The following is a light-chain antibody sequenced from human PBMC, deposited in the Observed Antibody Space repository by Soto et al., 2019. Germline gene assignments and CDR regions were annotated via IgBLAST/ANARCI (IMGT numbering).Light chain of an antibody. J-gene: IGKJ1*01. Sequence: EIVLTQSPGTLSVSPGDRATLSCRASQSVNNNYLAWYQQKPGQAPRLLIYGASSRATGIPDRFRGSGSGTDFTLTISRLEPEDFAVYFCQQYGTSWWTFGQGTKLDIK. V-gene: IGKV3-20*01. CDR1: QSVNNNY. CDR3: QQYGTSWWT. CDR2: GAS.